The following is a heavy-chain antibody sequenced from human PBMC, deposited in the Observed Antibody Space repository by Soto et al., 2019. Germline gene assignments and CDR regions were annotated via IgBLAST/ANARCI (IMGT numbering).Heavy chain of an antibody. Sequence: GWSLRLSCVGSGFTFSTYSINWVRQAPGKGLEWVSSISSRSDIYYADSVKGRFTISRENAKNSVSLQMNSLRAEDTAVYYCAREYTAWPLAYGLDVWGQGTTATVSS. J-gene: IGHJ6*02. CDR2: ISSRSDI. CDR1: GFTFSTYS. CDR3: AREYTAWPLAYGLDV. D-gene: IGHD2-2*02. V-gene: IGHV3-21*01.